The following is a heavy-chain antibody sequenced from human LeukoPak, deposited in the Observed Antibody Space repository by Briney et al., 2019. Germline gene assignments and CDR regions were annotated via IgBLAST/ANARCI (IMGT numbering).Heavy chain of an antibody. J-gene: IGHJ3*02. V-gene: IGHV4-59*01. CDR2: MYYSGST. CDR1: GGSISSYY. D-gene: IGHD1-26*01. Sequence: SETLSLTCTVSGGSISSYYWSWIRQPPGKGLDWIAYMYYSGSTNYNPSLKSRVTISLDTSKNQFSLKLSSVTAADTAVYYCARGGSIVGTTPHDTFDIWGQGTTVTVSS. CDR3: ARGGSIVGTTPHDTFDI.